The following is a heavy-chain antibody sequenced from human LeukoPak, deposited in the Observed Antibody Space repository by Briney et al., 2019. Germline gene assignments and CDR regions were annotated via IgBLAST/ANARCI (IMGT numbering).Heavy chain of an antibody. Sequence: PGGSLRLSCAASGFTFSHYWMSWVRQTPGKGLEWVSGISWNSGSIGYADSVKGRFTISRDNAKNSLYLQMNSLRAEDAALYYCAKLNLSPSSSSDYWGQGTLVTVSS. CDR3: AKLNLSPSSSSDY. CDR1: GFTFSHYW. V-gene: IGHV3-9*01. J-gene: IGHJ4*02. CDR2: ISWNSGSI. D-gene: IGHD6-6*01.